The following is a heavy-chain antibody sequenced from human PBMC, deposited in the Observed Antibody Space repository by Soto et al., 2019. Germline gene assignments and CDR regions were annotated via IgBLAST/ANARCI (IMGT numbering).Heavy chain of an antibody. CDR1: GFTFTSSP. CDR3: AADHCSGGSCYSFDY. V-gene: IGHV1-58*01. D-gene: IGHD2-15*01. CDR2: IVVGSGNT. Sequence: ASVNVSCKSSGFTFTSSPVQWVRQARGQRLEWIGWIVVGSGNTNYAQKFQERVTITRDMSTSTAYMELSSLRSEDTAVYYCAADHCSGGSCYSFDYWGQGTLVTVSS. J-gene: IGHJ4*02.